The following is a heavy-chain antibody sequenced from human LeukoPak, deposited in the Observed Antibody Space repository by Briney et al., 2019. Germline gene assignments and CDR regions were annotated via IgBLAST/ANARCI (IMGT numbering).Heavy chain of an antibody. J-gene: IGHJ5*02. CDR3: TRHKSGHDWRDP. CDR1: GDSISSSSYC. CDR2: MFYSGST. Sequence: SETLSLTCTVAGDSISSSSYCWAWMRQSPGKGLEWIGCMFYSGSTFYNPSLKSRATISVDTSRNYFSLRLNSVTAADTAQYCCTRHKSGHDWRDPWGQGTLVTVSS. V-gene: IGHV4-39*01. D-gene: IGHD1-26*01.